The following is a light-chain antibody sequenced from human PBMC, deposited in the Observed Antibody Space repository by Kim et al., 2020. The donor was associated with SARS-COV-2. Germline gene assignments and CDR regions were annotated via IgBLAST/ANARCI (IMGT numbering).Light chain of an antibody. V-gene: IGLV2-11*01. CDR1: SSDVGGYDY. CDR2: DVT. Sequence: QSALTQPRSVSGSPGQSVTISCTGTSSDVGGYDYVSWYQQHPGKAPKLIIYDVTKRPSGVPDRFSGSKSGNTASLTISGLQAEDESDYYCCSYAGSPPYVFGTGTKVTVL. CDR3: CSYAGSPPYV. J-gene: IGLJ1*01.